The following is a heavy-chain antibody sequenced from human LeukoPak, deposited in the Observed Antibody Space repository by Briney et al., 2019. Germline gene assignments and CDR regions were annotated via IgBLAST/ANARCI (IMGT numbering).Heavy chain of an antibody. CDR1: GGSFSGYY. Sequence: SETLSLTCAVYGGSFSGYYWSWIRQPPGRGLEWIGEINHSGSTNYNPSLKSRVTISVHTSKNQFSLKLSSVTAADTAVYYCARVGEYSGYDTASLFDYWGQGTLVTVSS. CDR3: ARVGEYSGYDTASLFDY. CDR2: INHSGST. D-gene: IGHD5-12*01. V-gene: IGHV4-34*01. J-gene: IGHJ4*02.